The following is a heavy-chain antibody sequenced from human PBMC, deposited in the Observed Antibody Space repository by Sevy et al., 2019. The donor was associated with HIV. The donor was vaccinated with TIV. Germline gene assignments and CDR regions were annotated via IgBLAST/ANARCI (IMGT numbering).Heavy chain of an antibody. CDR3: ARWRRRGPYYYDSSGFNYFDY. CDR2: IYYSGST. Sequence: SETLSLTCTVSGGSISSYYWRWIRQPPGKGLEWIGYIYYSGSTNYNPSLKSRVTISVDTSKNQFSLKLSSVTAADTAVYYCARWRRRGPYYYDSSGFNYFDYWGQGTLVTVSS. J-gene: IGHJ4*02. CDR1: GGSISSYY. D-gene: IGHD3-22*01. V-gene: IGHV4-59*01.